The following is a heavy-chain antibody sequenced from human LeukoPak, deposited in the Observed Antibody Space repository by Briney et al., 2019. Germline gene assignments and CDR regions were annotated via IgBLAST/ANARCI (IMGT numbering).Heavy chain of an antibody. CDR3: ANQGYFDWLLPFDY. J-gene: IGHJ4*02. D-gene: IGHD3-9*01. CDR1: GFTFSSYA. V-gene: IGHV3-23*01. CDR2: ISGSGGST. Sequence: GESLRLSCAASGFTFSSYAMSWVRQAPGKGLEWVSAISGSGGSTYYADSVKGRFTISRDNSKNTLYLQMNSLRAEDTAVYYCANQGYFDWLLPFDYWGQGTLVTVSS.